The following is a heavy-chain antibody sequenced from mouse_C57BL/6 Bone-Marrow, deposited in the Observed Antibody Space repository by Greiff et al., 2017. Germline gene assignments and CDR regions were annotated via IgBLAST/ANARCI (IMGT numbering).Heavy chain of an antibody. D-gene: IGHD2-1*01. V-gene: IGHV3-6*01. Sequence: EVQVVESGPGLVKPSQSLSLTCSVTGYSITSGYYWNWIRQFPGNKLEWMGYISYDGSNNYNPSLKNRISITRDTSKNQFFLKLNSVTTEDTATYYCARAGNYDFDYWGQGTTLTVSS. J-gene: IGHJ2*01. CDR1: GYSITSGYY. CDR2: ISYDGSN. CDR3: ARAGNYDFDY.